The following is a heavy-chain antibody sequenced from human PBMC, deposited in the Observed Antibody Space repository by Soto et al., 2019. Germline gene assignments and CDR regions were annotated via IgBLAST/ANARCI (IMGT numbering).Heavy chain of an antibody. V-gene: IGHV3-23*01. CDR2: VSGSASTT. CDR1: GFTFNNYA. CDR3: AKATPFSIWSFFGWFDP. J-gene: IGHJ5*02. D-gene: IGHD3-3*01. Sequence: GGSLRLSCAASGFTFNNYAMNWFRQAPGKGLEWVSTVSGSASTTYSADSVKGRFTISRDNSKNSLYLQMNSLRAEDTAVYYCAKATPFSIWSFFGWFDPWGQGTLVTVSS.